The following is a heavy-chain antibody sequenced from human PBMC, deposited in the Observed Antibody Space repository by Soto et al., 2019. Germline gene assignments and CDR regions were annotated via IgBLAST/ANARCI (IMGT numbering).Heavy chain of an antibody. V-gene: IGHV4-30-4*01. CDR2: IYYSGST. CDR3: ARDDYSNLSFYYYGMDV. Sequence: SETLSPTCTVSGGSIISGDYYLSWSRQPPGKGLEWIGYIYYSGSTYYNPSLKSRVTISVDTSKNQFSLKLSSVTAADTAVYYCARDDYSNLSFYYYGMDVWGQGTTVTVSS. D-gene: IGHD4-4*01. CDR1: GGSIISGDYY. J-gene: IGHJ6*02.